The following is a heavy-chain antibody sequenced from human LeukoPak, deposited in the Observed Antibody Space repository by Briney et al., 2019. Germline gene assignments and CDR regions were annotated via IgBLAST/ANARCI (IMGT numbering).Heavy chain of an antibody. D-gene: IGHD2-2*01. CDR1: GYTFTNYG. Sequence: GASVKVSCKASGYTFTNYGISWVRQAPGQGLEWMGWISAYNGNTIYAQKVQGRVTMTTDTSTSTAYMELRSLRSDDTAVYYCARVPSFQPLDYWGQGTLVTVSS. J-gene: IGHJ4*02. V-gene: IGHV1-18*01. CDR2: ISAYNGNT. CDR3: ARVPSFQPLDY.